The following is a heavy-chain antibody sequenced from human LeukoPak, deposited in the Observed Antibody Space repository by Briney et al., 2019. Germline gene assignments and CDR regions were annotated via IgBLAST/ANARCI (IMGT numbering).Heavy chain of an antibody. CDR2: INPSGGST. CDR3: ARVGYYASSGYYYGPFDN. D-gene: IGHD3-22*01. Sequence: ASVKVSCEASGYTFISYYMHWVRQAPGQGLEWMGIINPSGGSTSYAQKFQGRVTMTRDTSTTTVYMDLSSLRSEDTAVYYCARVGYYASSGYYYGPFDNWGQGTLVTVSS. CDR1: GYTFISYY. J-gene: IGHJ4*02. V-gene: IGHV1-46*01.